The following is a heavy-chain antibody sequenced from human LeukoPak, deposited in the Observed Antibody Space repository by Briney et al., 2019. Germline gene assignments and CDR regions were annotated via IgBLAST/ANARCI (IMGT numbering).Heavy chain of an antibody. CDR2: IYYSGST. CDR1: GGSISSYY. Sequence: SETLSLTCTVSGGSISSYYWSWIRQPPGKGLEWIGYIYYSGSTNCNPSVKSRVAMSVDTSKKQFSLKLSSLTAADTAVYYCARGGTAVIAPYASDVWSQGTMVTVSS. D-gene: IGHD4-23*01. CDR3: ARGGTAVIAPYASDV. J-gene: IGHJ3*01. V-gene: IGHV4-59*01.